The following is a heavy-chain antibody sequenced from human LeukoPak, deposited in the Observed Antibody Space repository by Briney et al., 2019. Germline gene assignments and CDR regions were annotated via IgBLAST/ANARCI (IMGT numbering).Heavy chain of an antibody. CDR3: VSAYYGSGSDFDH. Sequence: GGSLRLSCAASGFTFSSYAMSWVRQAPGKGLEWVSVLYSGGSTYYADSVKGRFTISRDNSKNTLYLQMNSLRAEDTAVYYCVSAYYGSGSDFDHWGQGALVTVSS. D-gene: IGHD3-10*01. CDR1: GFTFSSYA. V-gene: IGHV3-66*01. J-gene: IGHJ4*02. CDR2: LYSGGST.